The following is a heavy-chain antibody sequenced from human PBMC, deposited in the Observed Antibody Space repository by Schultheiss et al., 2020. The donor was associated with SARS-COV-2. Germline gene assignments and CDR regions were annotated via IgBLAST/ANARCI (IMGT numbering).Heavy chain of an antibody. CDR1: GGSISSYY. CDR2: VNHGGST. Sequence: SETLSLTCTVSGGSISSYYWSWIRRPPGKGLEWLGEVNHGGSTNYNPSLKSRVTMSVDTSKNQFSLKLSSVTAADTAVYYCTRDSYASGPWGQGTLVTVSS. J-gene: IGHJ5*02. D-gene: IGHD5-18*01. V-gene: IGHV4-34*01. CDR3: TRDSYASGP.